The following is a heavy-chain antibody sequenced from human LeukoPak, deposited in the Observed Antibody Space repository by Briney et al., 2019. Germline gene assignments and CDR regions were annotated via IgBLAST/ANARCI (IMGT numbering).Heavy chain of an antibody. CDR3: ARDRFGWGSYRHNWFDP. CDR1: GYSISSGYY. CDR2: IYHSGRT. J-gene: IGHJ5*02. D-gene: IGHD3-16*02. V-gene: IGHV4-38-2*02. Sequence: PSETLSLTCTVSGYSISSGYYWGWIRQPPGKGLEWIGSIYHSGRTFYNPSLKSRVTISVDTSKNQFSLKLTSVTAADTAVYYCARDRFGWGSYRHNWFDPWGQGTLVTVSS.